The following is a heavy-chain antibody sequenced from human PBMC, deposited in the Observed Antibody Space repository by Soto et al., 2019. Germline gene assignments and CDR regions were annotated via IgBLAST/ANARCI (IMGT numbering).Heavy chain of an antibody. CDR3: ARAGYSYGVYYYYGMDV. J-gene: IGHJ6*02. Sequence: GGSLRLSCAASGFTVSSNYMSWVRQAPGKGLEWVSVIYSGGSTYYADSVKGRFTISRDNSKNTLYLQMNSLRAEDTAVYYCARAGYSYGVYYYYGMDVWGQVTTVTVSS. CDR1: GFTVSSNY. V-gene: IGHV3-53*01. CDR2: IYSGGST. D-gene: IGHD5-18*01.